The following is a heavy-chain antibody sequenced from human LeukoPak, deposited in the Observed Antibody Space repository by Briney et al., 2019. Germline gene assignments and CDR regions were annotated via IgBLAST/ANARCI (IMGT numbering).Heavy chain of an antibody. CDR2: IKQDGSEK. Sequence: PGGSLRLSCAASGFIFSSYWMSWVRQAPGKGLEWVANIKQDGSEKYYVDSVKGRFTISRDNAKNSLYLQMNSLRAEDTAVYYCARVRPLWFGELAHWGQGTLVTVSS. V-gene: IGHV3-7*01. CDR1: GFIFSSYW. CDR3: ARVRPLWFGELAH. J-gene: IGHJ4*02. D-gene: IGHD3-10*01.